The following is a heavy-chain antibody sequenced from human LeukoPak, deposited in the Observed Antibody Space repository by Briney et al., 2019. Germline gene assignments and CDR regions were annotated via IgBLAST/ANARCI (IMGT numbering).Heavy chain of an antibody. CDR1: GGSFSGYY. D-gene: IGHD1-1*01. V-gene: IGHV4-34*01. Sequence: SETLSLTCAVYGGSFSGYYWSWIRQPPGKGLEWIGEINHSGSTNYNPSLKSRVTISVDKSKNQFSLKLSSVTAADTAVYYCARERGDAFDIWGQGTMVTVSS. J-gene: IGHJ3*02. CDR2: INHSGST. CDR3: ARERGDAFDI.